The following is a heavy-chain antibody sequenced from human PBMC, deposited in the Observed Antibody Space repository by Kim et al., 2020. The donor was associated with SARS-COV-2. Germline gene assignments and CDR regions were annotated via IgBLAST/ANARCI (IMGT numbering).Heavy chain of an antibody. CDR2: INHSGST. Sequence: SETLSLTCAVYGGSFSGYYWSWIRQPPGKGLEWIGEINHSGSTNYNPSLKSRVTISVDTSKNQFSLKLSSVTAADTAVYYCARGSRYSSGWRPFDYWGQGTLVTVSS. V-gene: IGHV4-34*01. CDR1: GGSFSGYY. CDR3: ARGSRYSSGWRPFDY. D-gene: IGHD6-19*01. J-gene: IGHJ4*02.